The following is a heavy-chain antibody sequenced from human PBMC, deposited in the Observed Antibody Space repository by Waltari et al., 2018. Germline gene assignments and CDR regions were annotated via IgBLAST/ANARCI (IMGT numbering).Heavy chain of an antibody. Sequence: EVQLVQSGAEVKKPGESLKISCKGSGYSFTSYWIGWVRQMPGKGLEWLGIIYPGDSDTRYSPSVQGQVTISSDKSNNTPYLQVNSLKAADTAVYYCAKKGEQRGGMDVWGQGTTVTVSS. CDR2: IYPGDSDT. CDR1: GYSFTSYW. J-gene: IGHJ6*02. V-gene: IGHV5-51*01. CDR3: AKKGEQRGGMDV. D-gene: IGHD1-1*01.